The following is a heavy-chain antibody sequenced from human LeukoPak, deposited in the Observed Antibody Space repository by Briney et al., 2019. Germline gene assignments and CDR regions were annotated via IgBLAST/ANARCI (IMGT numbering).Heavy chain of an antibody. Sequence: SETLSLTCTVSGGSISSYYWSWIRQPPGKGLEWIGYIYYSGSTNYNPSLKSRVTISVDTSRNQFSLKLSSVTAADTAVYYCARVAVAGTLFDYWGQGTLVTVSS. CDR3: ARVAVAGTLFDY. V-gene: IGHV4-59*01. D-gene: IGHD6-19*01. CDR2: IYYSGST. CDR1: GGSISSYY. J-gene: IGHJ4*02.